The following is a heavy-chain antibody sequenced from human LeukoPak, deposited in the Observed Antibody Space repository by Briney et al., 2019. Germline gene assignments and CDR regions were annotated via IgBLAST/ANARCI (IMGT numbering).Heavy chain of an antibody. CDR1: GFTFSSYW. Sequence: GGSLRLSCAASGFTFSSYWMSWVRQAPGKGLEWVANINQDGSEKYYVDSVKGRFTVSRDNAKNSLYLQMNSLRAEDTAVYYCAKAAAASRYYGMDVWGQGTTVTVSS. D-gene: IGHD6-13*01. CDR3: AKAAAASRYYGMDV. V-gene: IGHV3-7*03. J-gene: IGHJ6*02. CDR2: INQDGSEK.